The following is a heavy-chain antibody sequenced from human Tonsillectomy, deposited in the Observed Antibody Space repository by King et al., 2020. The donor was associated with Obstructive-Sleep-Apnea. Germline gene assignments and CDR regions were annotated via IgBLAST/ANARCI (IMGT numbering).Heavy chain of an antibody. J-gene: IGHJ6*02. Sequence: VQLVESGGVVVQPGGSLRLSCAASGFTFDDYTMHWVRHAPGKGLEWVSLISWDGGSTYYADSVKGRFTISRDNSKNSLYLQMNSLRTEDTALYYCAKDRDVDTAMALGGMDVWGQGTTVTVSS. V-gene: IGHV3-43*01. CDR3: AKDRDVDTAMALGGMDV. CDR1: GFTFDDYT. D-gene: IGHD5-18*01. CDR2: ISWDGGST.